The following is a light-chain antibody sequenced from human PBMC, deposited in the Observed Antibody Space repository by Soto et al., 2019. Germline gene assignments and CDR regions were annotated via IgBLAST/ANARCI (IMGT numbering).Light chain of an antibody. J-gene: IGKJ2*01. Sequence: DIQLTQSPSSLSASVGDRVTITCRASRSISTYLNWYQQEAGKAPNLLIFSASTLQTGVPSRFSGSGSGTEFTLTISGLQAEDFAIYYCQQSYSTPRTFGQGTKLEIK. CDR2: SAS. V-gene: IGKV1-39*01. CDR1: RSISTY. CDR3: QQSYSTPRT.